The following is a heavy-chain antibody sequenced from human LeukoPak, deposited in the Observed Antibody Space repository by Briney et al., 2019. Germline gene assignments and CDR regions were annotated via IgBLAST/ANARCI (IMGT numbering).Heavy chain of an antibody. CDR2: INHSGST. CDR3: ASLAIFGGYSDY. D-gene: IGHD3-3*01. V-gene: IGHV4-34*01. J-gene: IGHJ4*02. CDR1: GGSFSGYY. Sequence: SETLSLTCAVYGGSFSGYYWSWIRQPPGKGLEWIGEINHSGSTNYNPSLKSRVTISVDTSKNQFSLKLSSVTAADTAVYYCASLAIFGGYSDYWGQGTLVTVSS.